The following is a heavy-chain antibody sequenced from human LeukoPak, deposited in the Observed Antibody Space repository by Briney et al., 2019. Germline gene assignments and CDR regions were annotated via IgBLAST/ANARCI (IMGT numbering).Heavy chain of an antibody. D-gene: IGHD5-18*01. J-gene: IGHJ6*02. CDR3: ARDGPGGQLWFHYYGMDV. V-gene: IGHV1-18*04. Sequence: GASVKVSCKASGYTFTSYYMHWVRQAPGQGLEWMGWISAYNGNTNYAQKLQGRVTMTTDTSTSTAYTELRSLRSDDTAVYYCARDGPGGQLWFHYYGMDVWGQGTTVTVSS. CDR1: GYTFTSYY. CDR2: ISAYNGNT.